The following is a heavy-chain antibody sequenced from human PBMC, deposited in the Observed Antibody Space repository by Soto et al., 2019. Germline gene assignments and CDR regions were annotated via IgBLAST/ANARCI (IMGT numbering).Heavy chain of an antibody. Sequence: EVQLVESGGGLVQPGGSLRLSCAASGFTLSSYSMNWVRQAPGKGLEWVSYISSSSSTIYYADSVKGRFTISRDNAKNSLWLQMNSLRDEDRAVYYCARGGAYKIDYWGQGTLVTVSS. CDR2: ISSSSSTI. V-gene: IGHV3-48*02. CDR1: GFTLSSYS. D-gene: IGHD2-21*01. CDR3: ARGGAYKIDY. J-gene: IGHJ4*02.